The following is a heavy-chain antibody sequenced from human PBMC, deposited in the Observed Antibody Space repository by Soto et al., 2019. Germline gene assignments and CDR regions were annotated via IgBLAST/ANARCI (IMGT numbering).Heavy chain of an antibody. CDR1: LTFGNYG. J-gene: IGHJ4*02. CDR3: ARVSDYGSFLVDY. V-gene: IGHV3-23*01. CDR2: ISGTGGSA. D-gene: IGHD3-10*01. Sequence: LTFGNYGVHWLLKSRGKRLEWVGGISGTGGSAYHADSVKGRLTISRDNSKNTLYLQMNSLRAEDTAVYYCARVSDYGSFLVDYWGQGTLVTVSS.